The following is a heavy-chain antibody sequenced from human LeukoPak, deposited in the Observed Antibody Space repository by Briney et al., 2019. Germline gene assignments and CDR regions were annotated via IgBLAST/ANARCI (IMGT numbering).Heavy chain of an antibody. J-gene: IGHJ4*02. CDR1: GSSISSGYF. V-gene: IGHV4-38-2*02. Sequence: SETLSLTCAVSGSSISSGYFWGWIRQPPGKGLEWIGSISHSGSTFYNPSLKSRVTISIDTSKNQFSLKLTSVTAADTAVYYCARELSGGDYAYWGQGTLVTVSS. CDR2: ISHSGST. CDR3: ARELSGGDYAY. D-gene: IGHD2-21*02.